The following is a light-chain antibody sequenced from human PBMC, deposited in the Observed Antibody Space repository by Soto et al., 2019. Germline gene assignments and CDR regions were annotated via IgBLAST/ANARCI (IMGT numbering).Light chain of an antibody. V-gene: IGLV1-40*01. CDR1: SSNIGAGYD. J-gene: IGLJ1*01. CDR3: QSYDSSLSGYV. Sequence: QSVLTQPHSVSGAPGQRVTISCTGSSSNIGAGYDVHWYQQLPVTAPKLLIYGNSTRPSGVPDRFSGSKSGTSASLAITGLQAVDEADYYCQSYDSSLSGYVFGTGTKVTVL. CDR2: GNS.